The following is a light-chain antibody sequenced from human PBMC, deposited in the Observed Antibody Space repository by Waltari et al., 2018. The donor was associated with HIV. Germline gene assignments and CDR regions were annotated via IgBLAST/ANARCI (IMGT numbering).Light chain of an antibody. CDR3: QQYHTYPWT. CDR2: GAS. CDR1: QGIGNY. Sequence: DIQMTQSPSSLSASVGDRVTITCRASQGIGNYLAWFQQKPGKAPQSLIYGASILQSGVPSKFSGRGSGTDFTLTIRSLQPEDFATYFCQQYHTYPWTFGQGTKVEIK. V-gene: IGKV1-16*02. J-gene: IGKJ1*01.